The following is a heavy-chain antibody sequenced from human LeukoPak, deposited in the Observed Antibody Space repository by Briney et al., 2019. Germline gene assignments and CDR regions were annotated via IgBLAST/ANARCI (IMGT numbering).Heavy chain of an antibody. CDR1: GGSISSYY. V-gene: IGHV4-59*01. CDR3: ARQVVVAATSWFDP. J-gene: IGHJ5*02. CDR2: IYYSGST. Sequence: KPSETPSLTCTVSGGSISSYYWSWIRQPPGKGLEWIGYIYYSGSTNYNPSLKSRVTISVDTSKNQFSLKLSSVTAADTAVYYCARQVVVAATSWFDPWGQGTLVTVSS. D-gene: IGHD2-15*01.